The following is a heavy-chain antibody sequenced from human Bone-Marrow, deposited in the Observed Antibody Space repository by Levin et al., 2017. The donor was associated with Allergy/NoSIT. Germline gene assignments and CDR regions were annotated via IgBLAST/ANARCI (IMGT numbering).Heavy chain of an antibody. D-gene: IGHD2-21*02. CDR3: ARVGSAYCGGDCYLRVCAFDI. J-gene: IGHJ3*02. CDR1: GYSFTSYW. V-gene: IGHV5-51*01. CDR2: IYPGDSDT. Sequence: GESLKISCKGSGYSFTSYWIGWVRQMPGKGLEWMGIIYPGDSDTRYSPSFQGQVTISADKSISTAYLQWSSLKASDTAMYYCARVGSAYCGGDCYLRVCAFDIWGQGTMVTVSS.